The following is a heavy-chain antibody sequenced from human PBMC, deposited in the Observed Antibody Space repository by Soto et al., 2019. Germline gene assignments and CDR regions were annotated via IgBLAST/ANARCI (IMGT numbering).Heavy chain of an antibody. Sequence: SETLSLTCTVSGGSVSSGSYYWSWIRQPPGKGLEWIGYIYYSGSTNYNPSLKSRVTISVDTSKNQFSLKLSSVTAADTAVYYCARDRPDYGDYVRYFDYWGQGTLVTVSS. J-gene: IGHJ4*02. CDR1: GGSVSSGSYY. D-gene: IGHD4-17*01. CDR2: IYYSGST. V-gene: IGHV4-61*01. CDR3: ARDRPDYGDYVRYFDY.